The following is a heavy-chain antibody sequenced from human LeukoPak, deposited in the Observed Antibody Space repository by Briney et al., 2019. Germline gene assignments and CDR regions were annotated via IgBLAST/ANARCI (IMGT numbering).Heavy chain of an antibody. CDR3: AKVRSSSWLQGDY. CDR2: ISYDGSNK. CDR1: GFTFSSYG. V-gene: IGHV3-30*18. D-gene: IGHD6-13*01. J-gene: IGHJ4*02. Sequence: GGSLRLSCAASGFTFSSYGMHWVRQAPGKGLEWVAVISYDGSNKYYADSVKGRFTISRDNSKNTLYLQMNSLRAEDTAVYYCAKVRSSSWLQGDYWGQGTLVTVSS.